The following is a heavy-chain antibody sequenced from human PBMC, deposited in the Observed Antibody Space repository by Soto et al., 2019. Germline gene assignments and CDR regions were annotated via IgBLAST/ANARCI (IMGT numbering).Heavy chain of an antibody. V-gene: IGHV1-3*01. Sequence: ASVKVSCKASGYTFTSYAMHWVRQAPGQRLEWMGWFNAGNGNTKYSQKFQGRVTITGDTSASTAYMELSSLRSEDMAVYYCARDQGSSWSFDYWGQGTLVTVSS. D-gene: IGHD6-13*01. CDR3: ARDQGSSWSFDY. J-gene: IGHJ4*02. CDR1: GYTFTSYA. CDR2: FNAGNGNT.